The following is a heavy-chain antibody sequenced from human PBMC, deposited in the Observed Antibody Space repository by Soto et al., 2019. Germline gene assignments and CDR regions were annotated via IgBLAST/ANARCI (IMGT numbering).Heavy chain of an antibody. CDR2: INKNGGTV. Sequence: EVQLVESGGGLVQPGGSLRLSCAVFGVTLSSYEMNWVRQAPGKGLEWVSYINKNGGTVSYADSVKGRFTISRDNAENSLHLQMNSLRAEDTAVYYCATGVWYYFDYWAQGALVTVSS. J-gene: IGHJ4*02. CDR1: GVTLSSYE. D-gene: IGHD2-21*01. CDR3: ATGVWYYFDY. V-gene: IGHV3-48*03.